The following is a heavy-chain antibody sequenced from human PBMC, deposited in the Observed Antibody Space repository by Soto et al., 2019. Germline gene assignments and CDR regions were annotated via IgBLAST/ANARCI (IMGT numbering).Heavy chain of an antibody. J-gene: IGHJ4*02. CDR3: ATGTRYSYGYDRDY. CDR2: FDPEDGET. V-gene: IGHV1-24*01. D-gene: IGHD5-18*01. Sequence: ASVKVSCKVSGYTLTELSMHWVRQAPGKGLEWMGGFDPEDGETIYAQKFQGRVTMTEDTSTDTAYMVLSSLRSEDTAVYYCATGTRYSYGYDRDYWGQGTLVTVSS. CDR1: GYTLTELS.